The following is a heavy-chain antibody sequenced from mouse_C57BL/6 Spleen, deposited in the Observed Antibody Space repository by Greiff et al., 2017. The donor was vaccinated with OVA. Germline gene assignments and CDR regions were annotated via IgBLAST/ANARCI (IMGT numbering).Heavy chain of an antibody. CDR1: GYTFTSYW. CDR2: IDPSDSYT. Sequence: QVQLQQPGAELVMPGASVKLSCKASGYTFTSYWMHWVKQRPGQGLEWIGEIDPSDSYTNYNQKFKGKSTLTVAKSSSTAYMQLSILTSEDSAVYYSARFSNAYYYVDVWGTGTTLTVSS. CDR3: ARFSNAYYYVDV. J-gene: IGHJ1*03. D-gene: IGHD2-5*01. V-gene: IGHV1-69*01.